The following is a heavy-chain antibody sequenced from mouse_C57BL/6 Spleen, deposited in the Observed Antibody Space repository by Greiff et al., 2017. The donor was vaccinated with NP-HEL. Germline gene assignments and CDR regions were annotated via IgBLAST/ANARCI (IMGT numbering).Heavy chain of an antibody. J-gene: IGHJ2*01. V-gene: IGHV1-55*01. D-gene: IGHD1-1*01. CDR2: IYPGSGST. Sequence: VQLQQPGAELVKPGASVKMSCKASGYTFTSYWITWVKQRPGQGLEWIGDIYPGSGSTNYNEKFKSIATLTVDTSSSTAYMQLSSLTSEDSAVNYCERTPPGSSPCEDRGQGATLRDSS. CDR3: ERTPPGSSPCED. CDR1: GYTFTSYW.